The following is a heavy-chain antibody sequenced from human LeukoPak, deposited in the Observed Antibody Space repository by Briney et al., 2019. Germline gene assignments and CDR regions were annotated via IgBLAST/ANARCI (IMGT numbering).Heavy chain of an antibody. Sequence: PGGSLRLPCAASGFTFSSYAMSWVRQAPGKGLEWVSAISGSGGSTYYADSVKDRFTISRDNSQNTLYLQMGGLRVEDMAVYYCARVVGGGNFDYWGQGTLVTVSS. D-gene: IGHD2-2*01. CDR3: ARVVGGGNFDY. CDR2: ISGSGGST. CDR1: GFTFSSYA. J-gene: IGHJ4*02. V-gene: IGHV3-23*01.